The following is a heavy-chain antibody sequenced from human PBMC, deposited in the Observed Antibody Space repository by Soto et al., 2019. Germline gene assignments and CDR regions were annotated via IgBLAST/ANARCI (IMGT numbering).Heavy chain of an antibody. D-gene: IGHD5-12*01. CDR1: GFTFSSYG. V-gene: IGHV3-30*18. CDR3: AKDSSRGYSGYDLDY. Sequence: QVQLMESGGGVVQPGRSLRLSCAASGFTFSSYGMHWVRQAPGKGLEWVAVISYDGSNKYYADSVKGRFTISRDNSKNTLYLQMNSLRAEDTAVYYCAKDSSRGYSGYDLDYWGQGTLVTVSS. CDR2: ISYDGSNK. J-gene: IGHJ4*02.